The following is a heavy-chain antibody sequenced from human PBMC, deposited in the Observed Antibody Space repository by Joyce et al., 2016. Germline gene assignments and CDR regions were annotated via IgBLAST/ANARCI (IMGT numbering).Heavy chain of an antibody. V-gene: IGHV1-2*02. CDR3: AREYGGTFYFDY. J-gene: IGHJ4*02. CDR2: SNPERGDT. Sequence: QVQLVQSGAEVKNPGASVKVSCKASGFSFSGYYIHWVRQAPGQGLAWMGWSNPERGDTIYAQKFQGRVNMTSDTSISTVYLELGRLTSDDTALYYCAREYGGTFYFDYWGQVTLVTVSS. CDR1: GFSFSGYY. D-gene: IGHD4-23*01.